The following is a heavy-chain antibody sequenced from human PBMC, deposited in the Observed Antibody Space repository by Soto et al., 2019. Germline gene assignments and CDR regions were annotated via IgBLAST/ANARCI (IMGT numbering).Heavy chain of an antibody. CDR3: TSYYYFSGDYRCVDY. D-gene: IGHD3-10*01. J-gene: IGHJ4*02. Sequence: PTETLSLTCTVSGDSIISSTYYFVGIRPCPWRGLGLIGNIHFSGSTYYNSSIKSQVTIPVDTYKNQYSLKLSPVTDEDTAFYYCTSYYYFSGDYRCVDYWGQGTLVTVSS. CDR1: GDSIISSTYY. CDR2: IHFSGST. V-gene: IGHV4-39*01.